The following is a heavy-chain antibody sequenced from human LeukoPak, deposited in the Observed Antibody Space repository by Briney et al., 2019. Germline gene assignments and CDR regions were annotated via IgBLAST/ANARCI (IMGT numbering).Heavy chain of an antibody. CDR1: GYIFTTYY. J-gene: IGHJ4*02. Sequence: SVKVSCKASGYIFTTYYMHWLRQAPGQGPEWMGIINPRGGSTDYAQKFQGRVTMTRDTSISTAYMELSRLRSDDTAVYYCARGHLGYSSGSDNWGQGTLVTVSS. D-gene: IGHD6-19*01. CDR2: INPRGGST. V-gene: IGHV1-46*01. CDR3: ARGHLGYSSGSDN.